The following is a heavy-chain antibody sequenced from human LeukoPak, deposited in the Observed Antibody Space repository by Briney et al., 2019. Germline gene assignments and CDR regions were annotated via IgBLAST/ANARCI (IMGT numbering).Heavy chain of an antibody. CDR1: GFTFSSYA. V-gene: IGHV3-23*01. Sequence: GGSLRLSCAAFGFTFSSYAMSWVRQAPGKGLEWVSAISGSGGSTYYADSVKGRFTISRDNSKNTLYLQMNSLRAEDTAVYYCAKDRITIFGVVILYYYGMDVWGQGTLVTVSS. J-gene: IGHJ6*02. D-gene: IGHD3-3*01. CDR2: ISGSGGST. CDR3: AKDRITIFGVVILYYYGMDV.